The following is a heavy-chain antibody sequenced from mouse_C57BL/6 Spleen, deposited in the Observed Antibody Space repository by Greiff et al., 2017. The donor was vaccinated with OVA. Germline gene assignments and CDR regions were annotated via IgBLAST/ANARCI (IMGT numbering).Heavy chain of an antibody. CDR3: ARGDSSGPWFAY. Sequence: VQLQQPGAELVRPGTSVKLSCKASGYTFTSYWMHWVKQRPGQGLEWIGVIDPSDSYTNYNQKFKGKATLTVDTSSSTAYMQLSSLTSEDSAVYYCARGDSSGPWFAYWGQGTLVTVSA. CDR2: IDPSDSYT. CDR1: GYTFTSYW. D-gene: IGHD3-2*02. J-gene: IGHJ3*01. V-gene: IGHV1-59*01.